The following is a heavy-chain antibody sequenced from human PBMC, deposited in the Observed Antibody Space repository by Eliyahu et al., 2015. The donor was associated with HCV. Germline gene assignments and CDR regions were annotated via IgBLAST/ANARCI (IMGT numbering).Heavy chain of an antibody. CDR2: ISGSGAGT. J-gene: IGHJ4*02. D-gene: IGHD6-19*01. CDR1: GFIFXSYV. V-gene: IGHV3-23*01. Sequence: EVQVLESGGGLVQPGGSLRLSCAASGFIFXSYVMSWVRQAPGKGLEWVSGISGSGAGTYYADSVKGRFTISRDNSKNTLYLQMNSLRAEDTGLYYCAKALPQWLVLFYFDYWGQGTLVTVSS. CDR3: AKALPQWLVLFYFDY.